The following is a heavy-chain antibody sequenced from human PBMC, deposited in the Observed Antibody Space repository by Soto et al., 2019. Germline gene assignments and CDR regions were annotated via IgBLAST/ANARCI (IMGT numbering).Heavy chain of an antibody. V-gene: IGHV4-31*03. J-gene: IGHJ3*02. D-gene: IGHD3-3*01. CDR3: AREHDFWSGYKNMMGWKYDAFDI. CDR1: GGSISSGGYY. CDR2: IYYSGST. Sequence: PSETLSLTCTVSGGSISSGGYYWSWIRQHPGKGLEWIGYIYYSGSTYYNPSLKSRVTISVDTSKNQFSLKLSSVTAADTAVYYCAREHDFWSGYKNMMGWKYDAFDIWGQGTMVTVSS.